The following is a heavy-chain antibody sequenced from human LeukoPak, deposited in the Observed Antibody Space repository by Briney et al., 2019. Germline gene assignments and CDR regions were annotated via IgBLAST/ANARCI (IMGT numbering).Heavy chain of an antibody. D-gene: IGHD3-10*01. Sequence: PSETLSLTCTVSGYSISSGYYWGWIRHPPGKGLEWIGRSYHSGSTYYNPSLKSRVTISVDRSKNQLSLKLSSVTAAGTAVYYCARVERFGELLSYFACWGQGTLVTVSS. J-gene: IGHJ4*02. V-gene: IGHV4-38-2*02. CDR1: GYSISSGYY. CDR3: ARVERFGELLSYFAC. CDR2: SYHSGST.